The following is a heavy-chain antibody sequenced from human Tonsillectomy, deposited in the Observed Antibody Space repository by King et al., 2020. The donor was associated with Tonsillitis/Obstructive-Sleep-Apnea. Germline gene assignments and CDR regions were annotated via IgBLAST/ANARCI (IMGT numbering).Heavy chain of an antibody. V-gene: IGHV1-69*09. D-gene: IGHD5-18*01. CDR3: ARAVDTTTYYYYYYMDV. Sequence: QLVQSGAEVKKPGSSVKVSCKASGGTFSSYAISWVRQAPGQGLEWMGRIIPILGIANYAQRFQGRVTITADKSTSTAYMELSSLRSEDTAMYYCARAVDTTTYYYYYYMDVWGKGTTVTVSS. CDR2: IIPILGIA. CDR1: GGTFSSYA. J-gene: IGHJ6*03.